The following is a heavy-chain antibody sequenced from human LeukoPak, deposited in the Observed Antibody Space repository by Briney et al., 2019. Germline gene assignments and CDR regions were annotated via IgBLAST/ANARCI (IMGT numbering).Heavy chain of an antibody. V-gene: IGHV2-26*01. CDR1: GFSLSNARMG. CDR2: IFSNDEK. J-gene: IGHJ6*02. CDR3: ARIREYCSSTSCYNYYYYGMDV. D-gene: IGHD2-2*02. Sequence: SGPVLVKPTETLTLTCTVSGFSLSNARMGVSWIRQPPGKALEWLAHIFSNDEKSYSTSLKSRLTISKDTSKSQVVPTMTNMDPVDTATYYCARIREYCSSTSCYNYYYYGMDVWGQGTTVTISS.